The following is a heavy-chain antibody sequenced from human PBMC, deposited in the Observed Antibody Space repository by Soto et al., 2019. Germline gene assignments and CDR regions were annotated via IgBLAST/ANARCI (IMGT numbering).Heavy chain of an antibody. J-gene: IGHJ4*02. Sequence: ASVKVSCKSSGYTFIDFYIHWVRQAPGQGLEWMGWINPNTGGAVYAQKFLGRVTMTRDTSISTAYMELSGLRSDDTAIYFCATSTYDDFWSGCYWGQRTLVTVST. V-gene: IGHV1-2*02. CDR1: GYTFIDFY. CDR2: INPNTGGA. D-gene: IGHD3-3*01. CDR3: ATSTYDDFWSGCY.